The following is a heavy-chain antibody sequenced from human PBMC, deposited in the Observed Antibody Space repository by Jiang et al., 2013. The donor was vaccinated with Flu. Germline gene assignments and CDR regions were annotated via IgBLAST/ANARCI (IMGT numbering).Heavy chain of an antibody. CDR2: IYYSGST. J-gene: IGHJ4*02. CDR1: GGSIRSSSYY. Sequence: LLKPSETLSLTCTVSGGSIRSSSYYWGWIRQPPGKGLEWIGSIYYSGSTYYNPSLKSRVTISVDTSKNQFSLKLRSMTAADTAVYYCARLWQGTRPPDYWGQGTLVTVSS. D-gene: IGHD6-6*01. V-gene: IGHV4-39*01. CDR3: ARLWQGTRPPDY.